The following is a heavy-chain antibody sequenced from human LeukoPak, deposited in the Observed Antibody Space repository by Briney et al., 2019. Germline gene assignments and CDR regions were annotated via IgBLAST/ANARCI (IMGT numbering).Heavy chain of an antibody. CDR2: IYHSGST. J-gene: IGHJ4*02. D-gene: IGHD3-22*01. V-gene: IGHV4-38-2*01. Sequence: PSETLSLTCAVSGYSISSGFYWGWIRQPPGKGLEWIGNIYHSGSTNYNPSLKSRVTISVDTSNNQFSLKLSSVTTADTAVYYCARHGLSGSGYSQFDYWGQGTLVTVSS. CDR3: ARHGLSGSGYSQFDY. CDR1: GYSISSGFY.